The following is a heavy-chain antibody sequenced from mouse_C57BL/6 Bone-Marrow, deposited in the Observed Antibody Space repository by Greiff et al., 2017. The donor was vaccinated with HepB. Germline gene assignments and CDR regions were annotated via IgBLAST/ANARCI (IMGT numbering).Heavy chain of an antibody. CDR3: DCIFFDY. J-gene: IGHJ2*01. Sequence: VKLMESGPGLVQPSQSLSITCTVSGFSLTSYGVHWVRQSPGKGLEWLGVIWSGGSTDYNAAFISRLSISKSNSKSQVFFKMNRLQADDTAIYYCDCIFFDYWGQGTTLTVSS. V-gene: IGHV2-2*01. D-gene: IGHD6-1*01. CDR1: GFSLTSYG. CDR2: IWSGGST.